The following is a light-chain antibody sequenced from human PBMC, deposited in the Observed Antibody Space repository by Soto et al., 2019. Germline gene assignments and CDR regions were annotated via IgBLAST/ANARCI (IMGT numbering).Light chain of an antibody. Sequence: EIVMTQSPATLSVFPGERATLSCRASQSVSTNLAWYQQKPGQATRLLIYGASARATGIPARFSGSGSGTEFTLTISSLQSEDFAVCYWHQYNNSPPYTFGQGTKLEIK. CDR2: GAS. V-gene: IGKV3-15*01. CDR3: HQYNNSPPYT. J-gene: IGKJ2*01. CDR1: QSVSTN.